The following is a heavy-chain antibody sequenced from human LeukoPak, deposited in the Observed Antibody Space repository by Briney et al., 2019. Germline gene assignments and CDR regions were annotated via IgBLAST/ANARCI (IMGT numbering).Heavy chain of an antibody. V-gene: IGHV3-23*01. CDR1: GFTFSSYA. J-gene: IGHJ3*02. CDR3: AKVPVFSLTISEVVTDDAFDI. D-gene: IGHD3-3*01. Sequence: GGSLRLSCAASGFTFSSYAMSWVRQAPGKGLEWVSSISGSGGSTYYAHSVKGRFTISRDNSKNTLYLQMNSLRAEDTAVYYCAKVPVFSLTISEVVTDDAFDIWGQGKIVTVSS. CDR2: ISGSGGST.